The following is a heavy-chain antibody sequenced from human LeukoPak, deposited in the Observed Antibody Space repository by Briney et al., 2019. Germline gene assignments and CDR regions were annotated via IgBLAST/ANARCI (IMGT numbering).Heavy chain of an antibody. D-gene: IGHD3-22*01. Sequence: PSETLSLTCTVSGGSISSSSYYWGWIRQPPGKGLEWIGSIYYSGSTYYNPSLKSRVTISVDTSKNQFSLKLSSVTAADTAVYYCARRISFISSGYYWDDYWGQGTLVTVSS. CDR2: IYYSGST. J-gene: IGHJ4*02. V-gene: IGHV4-39*01. CDR3: ARRISFISSGYYWDDY. CDR1: GGSISSSSYY.